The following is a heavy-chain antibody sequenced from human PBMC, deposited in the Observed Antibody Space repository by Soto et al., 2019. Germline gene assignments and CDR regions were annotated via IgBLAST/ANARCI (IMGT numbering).Heavy chain of an antibody. V-gene: IGHV4-31*03. CDR2: ISSKGIT. J-gene: IGHJ4*02. Sequence: QVQLQESGPGLVKPSQTLSLTCTVSGGSISSGGYYWSWIRQHPEKGLEWIGYISSKGITYYNPSLESRFTISWDTSKNQFSLLLPSVTAADTAVYYSVSLKDYYFHSWGQGTLVTVSS. CDR3: VSLKDYYFHS. CDR1: GGSISSGGYY.